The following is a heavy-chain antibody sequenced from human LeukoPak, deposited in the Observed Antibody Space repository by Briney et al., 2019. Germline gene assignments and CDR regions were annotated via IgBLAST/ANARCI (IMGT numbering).Heavy chain of an antibody. CDR3: ARDLGYSAYATVRGYAVDI. V-gene: IGHV3-66*01. CDR2: IYSGGST. Sequence: PGGSLRLSCAASGFTVSTNYMRWVRQAPGKGLEWVSIIYSGGSTYYADSVKCRFTISRDISQNTLYLQMNSLRAEDTAVYYCARDLGYSAYATVRGYAVDIWGQGTMVTVSS. CDR1: GFTVSTNY. D-gene: IGHD5-12*01. J-gene: IGHJ3*02.